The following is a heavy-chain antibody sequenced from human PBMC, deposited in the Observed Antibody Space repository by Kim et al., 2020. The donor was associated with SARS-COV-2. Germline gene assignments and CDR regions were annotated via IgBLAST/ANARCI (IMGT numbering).Heavy chain of an antibody. CDR3: AKSIRVAGSYGLDV. Sequence: GGSLRLSCAASGFTFDDYTMHWVRQAPGKGLEWISLISWDGGSTYYADSVKGRFTISRDNSKNSLYLQMNSLRTEDTALYYCAKSIRVAGSYGLDVWGQGTTVTVSS. D-gene: IGHD6-19*01. V-gene: IGHV3-43*01. CDR2: ISWDGGST. CDR1: GFTFDDYT. J-gene: IGHJ6*02.